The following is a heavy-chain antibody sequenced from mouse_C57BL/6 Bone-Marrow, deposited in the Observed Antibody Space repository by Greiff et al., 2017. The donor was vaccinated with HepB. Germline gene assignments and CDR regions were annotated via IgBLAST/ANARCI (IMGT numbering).Heavy chain of an antibody. D-gene: IGHD1-1*01. V-gene: IGHV5-17*01. J-gene: IGHJ2*01. CDR3: ARGDYGRRDYFDY. CDR1: GFTFSDYG. CDR2: ISSGSSTI. Sequence: VQLKESGGGLVKPGGSLKLSCAASGFTFSDYGMHWVRQAPEKGLEWVAYISSGSSTIYYADTVKGRFTISRDNAKNTLFLQMTSLRSEDTAMYYCARGDYGRRDYFDYWGQGTTLTVSS.